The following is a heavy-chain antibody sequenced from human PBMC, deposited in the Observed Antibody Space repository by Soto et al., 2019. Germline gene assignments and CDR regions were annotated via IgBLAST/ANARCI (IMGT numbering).Heavy chain of an antibody. D-gene: IGHD6-13*01. Sequence: VKVSCKASGYTFTGYYMHWVRQAPGQGLEWMGWINPNSGGTNYAQKFQGRVTMTRDTSISTAYMELSRLRSDDTAVYYCARGSVRAAADWFDPWGQGTLVTVSS. CDR3: ARGSVRAAADWFDP. CDR2: INPNSGGT. CDR1: GYTFTGYY. V-gene: IGHV1-2*02. J-gene: IGHJ5*02.